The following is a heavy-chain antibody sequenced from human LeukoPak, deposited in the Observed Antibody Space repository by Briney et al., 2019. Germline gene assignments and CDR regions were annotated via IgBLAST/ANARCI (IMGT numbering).Heavy chain of an antibody. J-gene: IGHJ4*02. Sequence: ASVKVSCKASGYTFTGYYMHWVRQAPGQGLEWMGWINPNSGGTNYAQEFQGRVTMTRDTSISTAYMELSRLRSDDTAVYYCARVYDSRIQDYWGQGTLATVSS. CDR2: INPNSGGT. CDR1: GYTFTGYY. D-gene: IGHD3-22*01. CDR3: ARVYDSRIQDY. V-gene: IGHV1-2*02.